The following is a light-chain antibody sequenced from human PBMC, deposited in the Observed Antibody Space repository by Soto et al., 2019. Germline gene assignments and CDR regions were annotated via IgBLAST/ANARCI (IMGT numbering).Light chain of an antibody. J-gene: IGKJ5*01. CDR2: KVS. V-gene: IGKV2-30*01. Sequence: DVVMTQSPLSLPVTLGQPASISCRSSQSLVYSDGDTYLNWFQQRPGQSPRRLICKVSNRDSGVPDRFSGSGSGTDFTLKISRVEAEDVGVYYCMQGTHWPPITFGQGTRLEIK. CDR3: MQGTHWPPIT. CDR1: QSLVYSDGDTY.